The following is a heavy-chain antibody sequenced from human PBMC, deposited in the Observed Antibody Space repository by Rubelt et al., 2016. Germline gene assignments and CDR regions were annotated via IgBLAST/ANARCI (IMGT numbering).Heavy chain of an antibody. V-gene: IGHV7-4-1*02. J-gene: IGHJ4*02. D-gene: IGHD3-22*01. CDR3: ARERSGIAAAGTLAYYYDSSGYYFGY. Sequence: QVQLVQSGSELKKPGASVEVSCKASGYTFPNYAMNWVRQAPGQGLEWMGWINTNNGNPTYAQGFTGRFVFSFDTSVSPAYLQISSLRAEETACYYCARERSGIAAAGTLAYYYDSSGYYFGYWGQGTLVTVSS. CDR2: INTNNGNP. CDR1: GYTFPNYA.